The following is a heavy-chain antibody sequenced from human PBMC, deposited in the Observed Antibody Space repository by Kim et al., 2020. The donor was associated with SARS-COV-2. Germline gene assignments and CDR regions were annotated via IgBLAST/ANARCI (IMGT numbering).Heavy chain of an antibody. D-gene: IGHD3-3*01. CDR1: GFTFSDYY. CDR3: ARVMTGVVHGMDV. J-gene: IGHJ6*02. Sequence: GGSLRLSCAASGFTFSDYYMSWIRQAPGKGLEWVSYISSSSSYTNYADSVKGRFTISRDNAKNSLYLQMNSLRAEDTAVYYCARVMTGVVHGMDVWGQGTTVTVSS. CDR2: ISSSSSYT. V-gene: IGHV3-11*06.